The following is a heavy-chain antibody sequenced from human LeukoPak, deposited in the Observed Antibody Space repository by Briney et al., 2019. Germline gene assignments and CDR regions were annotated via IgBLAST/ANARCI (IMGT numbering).Heavy chain of an antibody. CDR3: AGLDTAMVP. CDR1: GFTFSDSA. J-gene: IGHJ5*02. CDR2: IRSKANSYAT. Sequence: GGSLRLSCAASGFTFSDSAIHWARQASGQGLEWVGRIRSKANSYATAYAASLKGRFTISRDDSKNTAYLQMNSLKSEDTAVYYCAGLDTAMVPWGQGTLVTVSS. V-gene: IGHV3-73*01. D-gene: IGHD5-18*01.